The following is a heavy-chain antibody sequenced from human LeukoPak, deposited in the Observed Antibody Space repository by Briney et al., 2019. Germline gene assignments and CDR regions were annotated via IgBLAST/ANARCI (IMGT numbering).Heavy chain of an antibody. CDR1: GGSISSHY. V-gene: IGHV4-59*11. CDR3: AGECSSSWYSYMDV. CDR2: IYYSGRT. D-gene: IGHD6-13*01. Sequence: SETLSLTCTVSGGSISSHYWCWIRQPPGKGLGWIWHIYYSGRTNYNPSLQSRVTISLHTSMKQFSLKLSSVTAADRAVHYCAGECSSSWYSYMDVWGKGTTVSVSS. J-gene: IGHJ6*03.